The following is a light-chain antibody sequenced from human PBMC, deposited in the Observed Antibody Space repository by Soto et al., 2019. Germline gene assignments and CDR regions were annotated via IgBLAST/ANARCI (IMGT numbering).Light chain of an antibody. J-gene: IGKJ1*01. V-gene: IGKV1-5*01. CDR2: DAS. CDR3: QQYNSFLWT. CDR1: QSISSW. Sequence: DIQMTQSPSTLSASVGDRVTITCRASQSISSWLAWYQQKPGKAPKLLIYDASSLESGVPSRFSGRGSGTEFTLTISSLQPDDVATYYCQQYNSFLWTFGQGTKVEIK.